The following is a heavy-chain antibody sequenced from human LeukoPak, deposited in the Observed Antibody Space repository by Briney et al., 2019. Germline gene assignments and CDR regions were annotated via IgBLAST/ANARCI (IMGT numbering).Heavy chain of an antibody. Sequence: QAGGSLRLSCAASGFTFSDHYIDWVRQAPGRGLEWVANIKQDGSEKYYVHSVRGRFTISRDNAKNSLYLQMNNLRAEGTAVYYCARDASMRGYFYRQQRPHNWYFDLWGRGTLVTVSS. CDR2: IKQDGSEK. CDR3: ARDASMRGYFYRQQRPHNWYFDL. J-gene: IGHJ2*01. CDR1: GFTFSDHY. D-gene: IGHD3-22*01. V-gene: IGHV3-7*01.